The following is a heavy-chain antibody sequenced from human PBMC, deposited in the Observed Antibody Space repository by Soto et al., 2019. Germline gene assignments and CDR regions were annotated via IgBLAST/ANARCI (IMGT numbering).Heavy chain of an antibody. CDR2: ISYDGSNK. Sequence: GGSLRLSCAASGFTFSSYGMHWVRQAPGKGLEWVAVISYDGSNKYYADSVKGRFTISRDNSKNTLYLQMNSLRAEDTAVYYCAKDYGSGYYQYYFDYWGQGTLVTVSS. D-gene: IGHD3-22*01. CDR1: GFTFSSYG. V-gene: IGHV3-30*18. J-gene: IGHJ4*02. CDR3: AKDYGSGYYQYYFDY.